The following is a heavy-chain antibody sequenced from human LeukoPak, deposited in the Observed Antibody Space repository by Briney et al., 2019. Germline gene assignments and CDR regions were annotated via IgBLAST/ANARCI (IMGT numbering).Heavy chain of an antibody. CDR2: ISPSGTDI. CDR3: ARGRQNSGSYSDAFDI. CDR1: GFTFSDSY. J-gene: IGHJ3*02. V-gene: IGHV3-11*04. Sequence: GGSLRLSCAVSGFTFSDSYMTWLRQAPGKGLESLSYISPSGTDISYADSVKGRFTISRDNAKKSLYLQMNSLRAEDTAVYYCARGRQNSGSYSDAFDIWGQGTMVTVSS. D-gene: IGHD1-26*01.